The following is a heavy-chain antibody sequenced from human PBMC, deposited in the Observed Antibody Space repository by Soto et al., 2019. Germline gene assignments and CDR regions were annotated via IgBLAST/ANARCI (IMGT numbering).Heavy chain of an antibody. CDR2: IGTAGDT. J-gene: IGHJ6*02. D-gene: IGHD3-3*01. V-gene: IGHV3-13*01. Sequence: GGSLRLSCAASGFTFSSYVMSWVRQAPGKGLEWVSAIGTAGDTYYPGSVKGRFTISRENAKNSLYLQMNSLRAGDTAVYYCARGPHYDFWSGYQENYYGMVVWGQGTTVTVSS. CDR1: GFTFSSYV. CDR3: ARGPHYDFWSGYQENYYGMVV.